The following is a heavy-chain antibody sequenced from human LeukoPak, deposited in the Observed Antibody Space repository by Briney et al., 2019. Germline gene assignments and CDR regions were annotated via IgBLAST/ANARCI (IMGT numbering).Heavy chain of an antibody. D-gene: IGHD6-13*01. J-gene: IGHJ6*02. Sequence: PGGSLRLSCAASGFTFSSYSMNWVRQAPGKGLEWVSSISSSSSYIYYADSVKGRFTISRDNAKNSLYLQMNSLRAEDTAVYYRGGAAAGTPYYYYYGMDVWGQGTTVTVSS. CDR3: GGAAAGTPYYYYYGMDV. CDR1: GFTFSSYS. CDR2: ISSSSSYI. V-gene: IGHV3-21*01.